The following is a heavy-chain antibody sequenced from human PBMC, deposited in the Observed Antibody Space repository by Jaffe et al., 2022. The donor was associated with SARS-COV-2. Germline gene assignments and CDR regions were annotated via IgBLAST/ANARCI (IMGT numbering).Heavy chain of an antibody. J-gene: IGHJ4*02. CDR2: IRNKVYGGTT. CDR3: SRAFSSRSSSGAYF. D-gene: IGHD6-6*01. Sequence: EVQLVESGGGLVKPGRSLRLSCTASGFTFGDYAMSWFRQAPGKGLEWVGFIRNKVYGGTTEYAASVKGRFTISRDDSKSISYLQMNSLNTEDTAVYYCSRAFSSRSSSGAYFWGQGTLVTVSS. CDR1: GFTFGDYA. V-gene: IGHV3-49*05.